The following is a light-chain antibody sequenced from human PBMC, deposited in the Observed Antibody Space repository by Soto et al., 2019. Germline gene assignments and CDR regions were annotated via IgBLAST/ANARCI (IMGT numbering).Light chain of an antibody. CDR1: QSVSNSY. CDR2: GAS. CDR3: QQYGSLPYT. J-gene: IGKJ2*01. V-gene: IGKV3-20*01. Sequence: EIVLTQSPGTLSLSPGERATLSCGASQSVSNSYLVWYQQKPGQAPMLLIYGASSRATGIPDRFSGSGSGKDFTLTISRLEPEDFAVYYCQQYGSLPYTFGQGTKLEIK.